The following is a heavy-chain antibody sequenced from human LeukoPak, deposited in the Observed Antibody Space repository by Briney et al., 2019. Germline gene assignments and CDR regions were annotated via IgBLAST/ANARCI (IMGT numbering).Heavy chain of an antibody. Sequence: QSGGSLRLSCAASGFTFSSYAMSWVRQAPGKGLEWVSAISGSGGSTYYADSVKGRFTIFRDNSKNTLFLQMNSLRVEDTAVYYCARLTVGATHYWGQGTLVTVSS. V-gene: IGHV3-23*01. J-gene: IGHJ4*02. CDR2: ISGSGGST. D-gene: IGHD4/OR15-4a*01. CDR3: ARLTVGATHY. CDR1: GFTFSSYA.